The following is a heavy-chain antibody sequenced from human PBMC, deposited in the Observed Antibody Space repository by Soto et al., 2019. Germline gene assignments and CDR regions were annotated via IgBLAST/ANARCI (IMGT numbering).Heavy chain of an antibody. CDR1: GFTFSSYA. CDR3: ARPRYCTNGVCYTVVY. J-gene: IGHJ4*02. Sequence: GGSLRLSCAASGFTFSSYAMHWVRQAPGKGLEWVAVISYDGSNKYYADSVKGRFTISRDNSKNTLYLQMNSLRAEDTAVYYCARPRYCTNGVCYTVVYWGQGTLVTVSS. CDR2: ISYDGSNK. D-gene: IGHD2-8*01. V-gene: IGHV3-30-3*01.